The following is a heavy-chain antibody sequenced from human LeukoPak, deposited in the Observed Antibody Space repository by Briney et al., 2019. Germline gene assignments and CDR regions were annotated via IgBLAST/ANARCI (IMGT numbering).Heavy chain of an antibody. J-gene: IGHJ6*02. D-gene: IGHD3-3*01. CDR3: ARPLNGNYDGLLNYYYYDMDV. V-gene: IGHV3-11*01. Sequence: GGSLRLSCAASGFTFSDYYMSWIRQAPGKGLEWVSYISSSGSTIYYADSVKGRFTISRDNAKNSLYLQMNSLRAEDTAVYYCARPLNGNYDGLLNYYYYDMDVWGQGTTVTVPS. CDR2: ISSSGSTI. CDR1: GFTFSDYY.